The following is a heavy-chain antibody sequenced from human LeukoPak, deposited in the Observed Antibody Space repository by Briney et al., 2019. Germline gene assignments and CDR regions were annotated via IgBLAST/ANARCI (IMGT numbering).Heavy chain of an antibody. Sequence: ASVKVSCKASGYTLTGYYMHWVRQAPGQGLEWMGRINPNSGGTNYAQKFQGRVTMTRDTSISTAYMELSRLRSDDTAVYYCARYRPDLNYYGMDVWGQGTTVAVSS. CDR3: ARYRPDLNYYGMDV. V-gene: IGHV1-2*06. CDR1: GYTLTGYY. J-gene: IGHJ6*02. D-gene: IGHD1-14*01. CDR2: INPNSGGT.